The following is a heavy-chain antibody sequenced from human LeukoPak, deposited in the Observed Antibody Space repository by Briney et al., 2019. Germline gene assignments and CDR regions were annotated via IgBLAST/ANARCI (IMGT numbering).Heavy chain of an antibody. Sequence: PSETLSLTCTVSGGSISSGSYYWSWFRQPAEKGLEWIGRIYTSGSTYYNPSLKSRVTISADTSKNQFSLNVSSVTAADTAVYYCARATSSYFYYVDVWGKGTTVTISS. J-gene: IGHJ6*03. V-gene: IGHV4-61*02. D-gene: IGHD5-12*01. CDR1: GGSISSGSYY. CDR2: IYTSGST. CDR3: ARATSSYFYYVDV.